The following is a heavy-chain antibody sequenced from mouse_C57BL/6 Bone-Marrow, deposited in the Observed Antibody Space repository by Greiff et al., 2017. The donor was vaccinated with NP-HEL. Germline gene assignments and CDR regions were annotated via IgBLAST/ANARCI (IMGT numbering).Heavy chain of an antibody. CDR3: ARKGYDFFSYYFDY. D-gene: IGHD2-4*01. V-gene: IGHV1-26*01. CDR1: GYTFTDYY. Sequence: EVQLQQSGPELVKPGASVKISCKASGYTFTDYYMNWVKQSHGKSLEWIGDINPNNGGTSYNQKFKGKATLTVDKSSSTAYMELRSLTSEDSAVYYCARKGYDFFSYYFDYWGQGTTLTVSS. J-gene: IGHJ2*01. CDR2: INPNNGGT.